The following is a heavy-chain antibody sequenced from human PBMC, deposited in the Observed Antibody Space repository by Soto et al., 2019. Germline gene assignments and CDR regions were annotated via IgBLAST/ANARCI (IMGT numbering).Heavy chain of an antibody. CDR2: IYYSGST. Sequence: PSETLSLTCTVSGGSISSYYWSWIRQPPGKGLEWIGYIYYSGSTNYNPSLKSRVTISVDTSKNQFSLKLSSVTAADTAVYYCARASSSWFDYWGQGTLVTVSS. D-gene: IGHD6-13*01. CDR1: GGSISSYY. J-gene: IGHJ4*02. CDR3: ARASSSWFDY. V-gene: IGHV4-59*01.